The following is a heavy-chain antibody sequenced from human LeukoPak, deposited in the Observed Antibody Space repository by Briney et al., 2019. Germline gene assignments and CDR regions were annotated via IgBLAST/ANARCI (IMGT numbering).Heavy chain of an antibody. CDR3: ARDSVFATNWFDP. J-gene: IGHJ5*02. CDR1: GGSFSTYY. D-gene: IGHD2-21*01. CDR2: IYYSGST. Sequence: SETLSLTCTVSGGSFSTYYWSWIRQPPGKGLEWIGYIYYSGSTDYNPSLKSRVTMSLDTSKNQFSLQLRSVTAADTAVYYCARDSVFATNWFDPWGQGTLVTVSS. V-gene: IGHV4-59*01.